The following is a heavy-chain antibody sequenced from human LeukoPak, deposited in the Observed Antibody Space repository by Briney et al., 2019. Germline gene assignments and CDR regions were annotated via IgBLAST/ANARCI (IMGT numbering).Heavy chain of an antibody. V-gene: IGHV4-59*01. CDR3: ARARIATHTMTQYYYYMDV. J-gene: IGHJ6*03. D-gene: IGHD4-17*01. CDR2: IYYSGST. Sequence: PSETLSLTCTVSGGSISSYYWSWIRQPPGKGLEWIGYIYYSGSTNYNPSLKSRVTISVDTSKNQFSLKLSSVTAADTAVYYCARARIATHTMTQYYYYMDVWGKGTTVTVSS. CDR1: GGSISSYY.